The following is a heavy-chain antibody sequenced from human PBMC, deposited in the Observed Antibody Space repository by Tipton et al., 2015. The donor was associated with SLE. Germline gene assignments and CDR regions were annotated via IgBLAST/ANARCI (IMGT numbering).Heavy chain of an antibody. CDR2: ISSNGGST. Sequence: SLRLSCAASGFTFSSYAMYWVRQAPGKGLEYVSAISSNGGSTYYANSVKGRFTISRDNSKNTLYLQMNSLRAEDTAVYYCAKGGSSGWYPGYWGQGTLVTVSS. CDR1: GFTFSSYA. J-gene: IGHJ4*02. CDR3: AKGGSSGWYPGY. V-gene: IGHV3-64*01. D-gene: IGHD6-19*01.